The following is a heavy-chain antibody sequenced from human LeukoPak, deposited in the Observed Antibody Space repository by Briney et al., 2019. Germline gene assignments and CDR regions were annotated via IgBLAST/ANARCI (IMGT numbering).Heavy chain of an antibody. J-gene: IGHJ4*02. D-gene: IGHD3-10*01. Sequence: GGSLRLSCVASAFTFSSYSMNWVRQAPGKGLEWVSYISSSINTIYYADSVKGRFTISRDNAKNSLYLQMNSLRAEDTAVYHCARGPSGNNNLWMDYWGQGTLVTVSS. CDR2: ISSSINTI. CDR1: AFTFSSYS. V-gene: IGHV3-48*04. CDR3: ARGPSGNNNLWMDY.